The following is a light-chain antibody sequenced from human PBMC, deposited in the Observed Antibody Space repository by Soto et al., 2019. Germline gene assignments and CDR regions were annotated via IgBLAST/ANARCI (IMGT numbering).Light chain of an antibody. J-gene: IGKJ2*01. CDR1: QSVSYNT. V-gene: IGKV3-20*01. CDR2: ETS. CDR3: HHYGSTPYI. Sequence: IVLTQSPGTLSLSPGERVTLSCRASQSVSYNTLAWFQQKPGQAPRLLIYETSTRAAGIPDMFSGSGSGTDFTLAISRLEPEDFAVYFCHHYGSTPYIFGQGTKLEIK.